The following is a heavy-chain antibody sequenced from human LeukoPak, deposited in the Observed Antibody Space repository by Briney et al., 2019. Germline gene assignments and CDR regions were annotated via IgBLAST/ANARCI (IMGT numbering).Heavy chain of an antibody. Sequence: GGSLRLSCAASGFTFSRYSMNWVRQAPGKGLEWVSAISSSSYTYYADSVKGRFTISRDNAKNSLYLQMNSLRAEDTAVYYCARVRAVAGGNYFDYWGQGTLVTVSS. CDR1: GFTFSRYS. CDR2: ISSSSYT. J-gene: IGHJ4*02. D-gene: IGHD6-19*01. V-gene: IGHV3-21*01. CDR3: ARVRAVAGGNYFDY.